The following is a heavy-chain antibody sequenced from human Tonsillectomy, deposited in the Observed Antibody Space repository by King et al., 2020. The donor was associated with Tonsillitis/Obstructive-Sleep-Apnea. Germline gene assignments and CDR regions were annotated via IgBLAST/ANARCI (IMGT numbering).Heavy chain of an antibody. V-gene: IGHV3-64D*06. CDR3: VKNVVGGSSSGFY. Sequence: MQLVQSGGGLVQPGGSLRLSCSASGFTFSSYAMHWVRQAPGKGLEYVSAISSNGGSTYYADSVKGRFTISRDNSKNTLYLQMSSLRAEDTAVYYCVKNVVGGSSSGFYWGQGTLVTVSS. CDR2: ISSNGGST. CDR1: GFTFSSYA. D-gene: IGHD6-6*01. J-gene: IGHJ4*02.